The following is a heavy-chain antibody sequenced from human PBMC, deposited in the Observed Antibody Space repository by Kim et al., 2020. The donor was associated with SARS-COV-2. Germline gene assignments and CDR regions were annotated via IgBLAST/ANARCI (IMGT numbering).Heavy chain of an antibody. CDR2: IKSKTDGGTT. V-gene: IGHV3-15*01. D-gene: IGHD3-22*01. CDR1: GFTFSNAW. Sequence: GGSQRLSCAASGFTFSNAWMSWVRQAPGKGLEWVGRIKSKTDGGTTDYAAPVKGRFTISRDDSKNTLYLQMNSLKTEDTAVYYCTTEGGYYDSSGYYYWGQGTLVTVSS. CDR3: TTEGGYYDSSGYYY. J-gene: IGHJ4*02.